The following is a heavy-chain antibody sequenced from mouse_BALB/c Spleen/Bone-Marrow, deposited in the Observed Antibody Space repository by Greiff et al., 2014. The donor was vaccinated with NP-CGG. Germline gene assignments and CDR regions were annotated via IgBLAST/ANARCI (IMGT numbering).Heavy chain of an antibody. CDR1: GFNIIDTY. D-gene: IGHD1-1*01. V-gene: IGHV14-3*02. CDR3: AFITTVVEYYFDY. J-gene: IGHJ2*01. CDR2: IDPANGNS. Sequence: DVQLQESGAELVKPGASVKLSCTASGFNIIDTYMHWVKQRPEQGLEWIGRIDPANGNSKYDPKFQGKATITADTSSNTAYLQLSSLTSEDTAVYYCAFITTVVEYYFDYWGQGTTLTVSS.